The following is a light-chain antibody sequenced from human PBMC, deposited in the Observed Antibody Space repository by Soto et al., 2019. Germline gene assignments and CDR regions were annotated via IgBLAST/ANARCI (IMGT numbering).Light chain of an antibody. Sequence: DIQMTQSPSSLSASVGDRVTITCRASQSISTYLNWYHQKPGMAPKLLIYAASSLQSGVPSRFSGSGSGTDFTLTISSLQPDDFATYFCQLSYSTPPTFGQGTKVEI. CDR2: AAS. CDR3: QLSYSTPPT. CDR1: QSISTY. V-gene: IGKV1-39*01. J-gene: IGKJ1*01.